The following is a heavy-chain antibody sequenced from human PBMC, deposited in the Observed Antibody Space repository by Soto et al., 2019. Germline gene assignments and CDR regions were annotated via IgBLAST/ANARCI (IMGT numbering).Heavy chain of an antibody. CDR1: GYTFTSYG. D-gene: IGHD2-2*01. V-gene: IGHV1-18*04. CDR2: ISAYNGNT. Sequence: ASVKVSCKASGYTFTSYGISWVRQAPGQGLEWMGWISAYNGNTNYAQKLQGRVTMTRDTSISTAYMELSRLRSDDTAVYYCARAGVASPAAVWGQGTTVTVSS. CDR3: ARAGVASPAAV. J-gene: IGHJ6*02.